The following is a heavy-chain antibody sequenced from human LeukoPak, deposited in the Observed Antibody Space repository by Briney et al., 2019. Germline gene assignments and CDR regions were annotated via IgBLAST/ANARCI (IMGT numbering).Heavy chain of an antibody. J-gene: IGHJ6*02. CDR3: VRSTGYFYYGMDV. CDR2: ISGGGAA. Sequence: GGSLTLSCAASGFIFSNYAVYWVRQAPGEGLEWVAVISGGGAATYADSVKGRFTISRDNSRNTVYLQMDNLRDEDLAVYDCVRSTGYFYYGMDVWGQGTTVTVS. CDR1: GFIFSNYA. V-gene: IGHV3-23*01.